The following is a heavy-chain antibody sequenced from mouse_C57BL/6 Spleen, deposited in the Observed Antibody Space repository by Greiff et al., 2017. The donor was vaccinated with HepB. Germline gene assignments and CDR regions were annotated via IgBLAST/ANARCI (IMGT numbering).Heavy chain of an antibody. V-gene: IGHV1-7*01. CDR3: ARSGTTVVDALDY. Sequence: VQLQQSGAELAKPGASVKLSCKASGYTFTSYWMHWVKQRPGQGLEWIGYINPSSGYTKYNQKFKDKATLTADKSSSTAYMQLSSLTYEDSAVEYGARSGTTVVDALDYWGQGTSVTVSS. J-gene: IGHJ4*01. CDR2: INPSSGYT. D-gene: IGHD1-1*01. CDR1: GYTFTSYW.